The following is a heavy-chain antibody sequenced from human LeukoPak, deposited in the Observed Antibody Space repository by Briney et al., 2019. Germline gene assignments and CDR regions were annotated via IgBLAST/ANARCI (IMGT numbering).Heavy chain of an antibody. CDR3: ASGRYGKSLFDY. CDR1: GYTFTSYG. J-gene: IGHJ4*02. CDR2: ISAYNGNT. Sequence: ASVKVSCKASGYTFTSYGISWVRQAPGQGLEWMGWISAYNGNTNYAQKFQGRVTITTDESTSTAYMELSSLRSEDTAVYYCASGRYGKSLFDYWGQGTLVTVSS. V-gene: IGHV1-18*01. D-gene: IGHD5-18*01.